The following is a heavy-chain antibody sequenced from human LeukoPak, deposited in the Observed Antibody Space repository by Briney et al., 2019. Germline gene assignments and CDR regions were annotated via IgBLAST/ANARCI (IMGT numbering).Heavy chain of an antibody. CDR1: GGSISSYY. CDR3: ARHSDYVWGNYRYYHLDY. V-gene: IGHV4-59*08. D-gene: IGHD3-16*02. J-gene: IGHJ4*02. CDR2: IYYSGTT. Sequence: PSETLSLTCTVSGGSISSYYWSWIRQPPGKGLEWIGYIYYSGTTNYNPSLKSRLTISVDTSKNQFSLRLSSVTAADTAVYYCARHSDYVWGNYRYYHLDYWGQGTLVTVAS.